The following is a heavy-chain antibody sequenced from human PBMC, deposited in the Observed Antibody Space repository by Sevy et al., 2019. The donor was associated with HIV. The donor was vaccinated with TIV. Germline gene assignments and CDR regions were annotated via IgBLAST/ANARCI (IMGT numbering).Heavy chain of an antibody. D-gene: IGHD1-26*01. CDR2: ISSSSSTI. Sequence: GGSLRLSCAASGFTFSSYSMNWVRQAPGKGLEWVSYISSSSSTIYYADSVKGRFTISRDNAKNSLYLQMNSLRDEDTAVYYCARDHGSVGAPDAFDIWGQGTMVTVSS. CDR1: GFTFSSYS. V-gene: IGHV3-48*02. J-gene: IGHJ3*02. CDR3: ARDHGSVGAPDAFDI.